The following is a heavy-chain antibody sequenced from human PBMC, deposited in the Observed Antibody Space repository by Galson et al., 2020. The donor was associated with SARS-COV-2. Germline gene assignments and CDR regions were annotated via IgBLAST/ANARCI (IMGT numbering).Heavy chain of an antibody. J-gene: IGHJ6*02. Sequence: GGSLRLSCAASGFTFNSYTMNWVRQAPGKGLEWVSSISSTSTYLYYADSLKGRFSISRDNARNSLYLEVNSLRVEDTGVYYCARDASWAMFAMDVWGQGTTVTVSS. CDR2: ISSTSTYL. V-gene: IGHV3-21*01. CDR3: ARDASWAMFAMDV. D-gene: IGHD3-10*02. CDR1: GFTFNSYT.